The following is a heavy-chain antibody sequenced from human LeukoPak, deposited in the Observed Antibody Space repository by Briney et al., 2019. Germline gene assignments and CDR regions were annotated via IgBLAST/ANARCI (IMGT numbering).Heavy chain of an antibody. J-gene: IGHJ4*02. Sequence: SETLSLTCSVSGVSITSTSYYWGWVRQPPGKGLESIGSIFHTGDTYYNPSLKSRVTVSVDTSKNQFSLKLSSMTAADTALYYCASRRYYDFLTGYYSAERYFDYWGQGTLVTVSS. D-gene: IGHD3-9*01. CDR3: ASRRYYDFLTGYYSAERYFDY. V-gene: IGHV4-39*07. CDR1: GVSITSTSYY. CDR2: IFHTGDT.